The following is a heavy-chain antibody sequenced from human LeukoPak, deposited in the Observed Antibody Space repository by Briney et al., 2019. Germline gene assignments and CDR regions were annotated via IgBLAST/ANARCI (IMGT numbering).Heavy chain of an antibody. CDR1: GDSISPYY. CDR3: ARTRSGYSTLGY. D-gene: IGHD1-26*01. J-gene: IGHJ4*02. Sequence: PSETLSLTCTVSGDSISPYYWSWIRQPPGGGLEWIGYVFYTGSTNYNPSLKSRVPISVDTSRNQFSLKLTSVTAADTAVYYCARTRSGYSTLGYWGQGTLVTVSS. CDR2: VFYTGST. V-gene: IGHV4-59*01.